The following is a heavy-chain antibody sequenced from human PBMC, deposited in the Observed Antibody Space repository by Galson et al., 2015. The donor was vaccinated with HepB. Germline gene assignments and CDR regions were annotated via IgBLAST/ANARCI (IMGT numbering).Heavy chain of an antibody. D-gene: IGHD2-2*02. J-gene: IGHJ3*02. CDR1: GFTFGDYA. CDR2: IRSKAYGGTT. V-gene: IGHV3-49*03. Sequence: SLRLSCAASGFTFGDYAMSWFRQAPGKGLEWVGFIRSKAYGGTTEYAASVKGRFTISRDDSKSIAYLQMNSLKTEDTAVYYCTREVVPAAIAAFDIWGQGTMVTVSS. CDR3: TREVVPAAIAAFDI.